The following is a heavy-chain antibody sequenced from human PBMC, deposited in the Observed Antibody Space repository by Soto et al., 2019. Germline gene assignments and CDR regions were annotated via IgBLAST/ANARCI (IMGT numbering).Heavy chain of an antibody. CDR1: GHSFTTYW. J-gene: IGHJ4*02. CDR3: ARHPGYSYDNDY. D-gene: IGHD5-18*01. Sequence: PGESLKISCKGSGHSFTTYWIGWVRQMPGKGLEWMGRIDPSDSYTNYSPSFQGHVTISADKSISTAYLQWSSLKASDTAMYYCARHPGYSYDNDYWGQGTLVTVSS. CDR2: IDPSDSYT. V-gene: IGHV5-10-1*01.